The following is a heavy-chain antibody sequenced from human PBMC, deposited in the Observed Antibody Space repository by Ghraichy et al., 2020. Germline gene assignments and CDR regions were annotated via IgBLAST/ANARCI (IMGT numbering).Heavy chain of an antibody. D-gene: IGHD3-10*01. Sequence: GSLRLSCAASGFTVSSSYMSWVRQAPGKGLEWVSVIYSGGTTYYADSVKGRFTISRDNSENTLYLQMSSLRAEDTAVYYCARTPHLWFGELSYFDFWGQGTLVTVSS. CDR1: GFTVSSSY. CDR2: IYSGGTT. CDR3: ARTPHLWFGELSYFDF. V-gene: IGHV3-53*01. J-gene: IGHJ4*02.